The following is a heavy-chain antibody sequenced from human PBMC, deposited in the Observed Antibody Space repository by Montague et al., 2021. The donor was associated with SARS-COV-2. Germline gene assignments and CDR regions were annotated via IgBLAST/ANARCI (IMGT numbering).Heavy chain of an antibody. CDR1: GGSVRSDDYY. CDR2: IFHTGTP. J-gene: IGHJ5*02. D-gene: IGHD6-19*01. CDR3: ARLKAAPNGGWNWFDP. V-gene: IGHV4-30-2*01. Sequence: TLSLTCTVSGGSVRSDDYYWGWIRQPPGKGLEWIGHIFHTGTPHYSPSLKSRVTISIDRSKNQFSLNLDSVTAADTAVYYCARLKAAPNGGWNWFDPWGQGILVTVSS.